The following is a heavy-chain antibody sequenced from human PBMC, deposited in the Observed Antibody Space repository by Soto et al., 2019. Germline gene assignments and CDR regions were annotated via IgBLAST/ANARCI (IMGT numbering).Heavy chain of an antibody. CDR3: ARQSGGVAAAAHDY. CDR2: IYYSGST. V-gene: IGHV4-59*08. J-gene: IGHJ4*02. CDR1: GGSISSYY. D-gene: IGHD6-13*01. Sequence: PSATLSLTCTVSGGSISSYYWSWIRQPPGKGLEWIGYIYYSGSTNYNPSLKSRVTISVDTSKNQFSLKLSSVTAADTAVYYCARQSGGVAAAAHDYWGQGTLVTVSS.